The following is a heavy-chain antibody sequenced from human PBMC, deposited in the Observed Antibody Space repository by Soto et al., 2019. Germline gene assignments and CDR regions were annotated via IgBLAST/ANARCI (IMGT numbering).Heavy chain of an antibody. D-gene: IGHD5-18*01. Sequence: PSETLSLTCTVSGGSISSYYWSWIRQPPGKGLEWIGYIYYSGSTNYNPSLKSRVTISVDTSKNQFSLKLSSVTAADTAVYYCGGQLWFEYYYGMDVWGQGTTVTVSS. V-gene: IGHV4-59*01. J-gene: IGHJ6*02. CDR3: GGQLWFEYYYGMDV. CDR1: GGSISSYY. CDR2: IYYSGST.